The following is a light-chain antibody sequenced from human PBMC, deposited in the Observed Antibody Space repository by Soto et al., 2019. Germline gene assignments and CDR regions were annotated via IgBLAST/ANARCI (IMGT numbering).Light chain of an antibody. CDR2: AAS. Sequence: IQLTQSPSFLSASVGDRVTITCRASQGISSYLAWYQRKPGKAPKLLIYAASTLQSGVPSRFSGSGSGTEFTLTISSLQPEDFATYYCQQLNSYPLTFGPGTKVDIK. CDR3: QQLNSYPLT. V-gene: IGKV1-9*01. CDR1: QGISSY. J-gene: IGKJ3*01.